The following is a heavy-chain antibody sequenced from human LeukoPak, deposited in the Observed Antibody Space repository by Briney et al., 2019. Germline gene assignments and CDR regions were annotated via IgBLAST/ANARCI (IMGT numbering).Heavy chain of an antibody. CDR3: AGRYCSAGSCLDY. J-gene: IGHJ4*02. CDR1: GYSFTTYW. D-gene: IGHD2-15*01. CDR2: IYPGDSDT. Sequence: GESLKISCQGSGYSFTTYWIGWVRQLPGKGLEWMGIIYPGDSDTRYSPSFQGQVTISADKSISTAYLQWSSLKASDTAMYYCAGRYCSAGSCLDYWGQGTLVTVSS. V-gene: IGHV5-51*01.